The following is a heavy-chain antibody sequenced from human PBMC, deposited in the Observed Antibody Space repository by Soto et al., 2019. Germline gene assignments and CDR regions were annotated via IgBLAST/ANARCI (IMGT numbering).Heavy chain of an antibody. CDR3: AHLPNSYQYDWFDP. J-gene: IGHJ5*02. CDR1: GFSLTTRGVG. D-gene: IGHD3-16*01. Sequence: QITLKESGPTLVKPTQTLTLTCTFSGFSLTTRGVGVGWIRQPPGKALECLALIYWDDDKRYSPSLQSRLSITKDTYKNQVVLTMTNVDPVDTATYYCAHLPNSYQYDWFDPWGQGTLGSVSS. CDR2: IYWDDDK. V-gene: IGHV2-5*02.